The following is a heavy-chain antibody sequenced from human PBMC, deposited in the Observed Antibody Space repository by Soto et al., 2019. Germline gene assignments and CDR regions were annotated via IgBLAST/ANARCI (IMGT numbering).Heavy chain of an antibody. J-gene: IGHJ5*02. D-gene: IGHD4-17*01. CDR1: GYSFTRYW. CDR3: ARLRYDYGDYLWFDP. CDR2: IDPSDSYT. V-gene: IGHV5-10-1*01. Sequence: GESLKISCKGSGYSFTRYWISWVRQMPGKGLEWVGRIDPSDSYTKYSPSFQGHVTMSADKSISTAYLQWSSLKASDTAMYYCARLRYDYGDYLWFDPWGQGTLVTVSS.